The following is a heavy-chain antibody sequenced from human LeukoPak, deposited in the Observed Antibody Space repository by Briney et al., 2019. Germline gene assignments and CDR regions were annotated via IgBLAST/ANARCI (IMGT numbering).Heavy chain of an antibody. V-gene: IGHV3-23*01. CDR1: GFTFSSSA. J-gene: IGHJ4*02. CDR2: ISGSGGST. CDR3: ANSYCSGGSCLPRD. Sequence: GGSLRLSCAASGFTFSSSAMNWVRQAPGKGLQWVSAISGSGGSTYYADSVKGRFTISRDNSKNTLYLQMNSLRAEDTAVYYCANSYCSGGSCLPRDWGQGTLVTVSS. D-gene: IGHD2-15*01.